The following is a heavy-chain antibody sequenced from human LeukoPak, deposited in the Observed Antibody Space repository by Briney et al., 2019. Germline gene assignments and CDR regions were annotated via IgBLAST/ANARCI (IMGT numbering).Heavy chain of an antibody. Sequence: SETLSLTCTVSGGSISSSSYYWGWIRQPPGKGLEWIGSIYYSGSTYYNPPLKSRVTISVDTSKNQFSLKLSSVTAADTAVYYCARASYNSFDYWGQGTLVTVSS. CDR3: ARASYNSFDY. J-gene: IGHJ4*02. D-gene: IGHD3-16*01. CDR1: GGSISSSSYY. V-gene: IGHV4-39*07. CDR2: IYYSGST.